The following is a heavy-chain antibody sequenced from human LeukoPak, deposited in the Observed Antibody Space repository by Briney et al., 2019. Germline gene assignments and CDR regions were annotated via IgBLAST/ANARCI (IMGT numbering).Heavy chain of an antibody. D-gene: IGHD4-11*01. Sequence: SETLSLTCTVSGGSISSYYWSWIRQPPGKGLEWIGYIYTSGSTNYNPSLKSRVTISVDTSKNQFSPKLSSVTAADTAVYYCARRSRGIDSIRSDDYSNYDHYYYYMDVWGKGTTVTVSS. CDR1: GGSISSYY. CDR2: IYTSGST. CDR3: ARRSRGIDSIRSDDYSNYDHYYYYMDV. J-gene: IGHJ6*03. V-gene: IGHV4-4*09.